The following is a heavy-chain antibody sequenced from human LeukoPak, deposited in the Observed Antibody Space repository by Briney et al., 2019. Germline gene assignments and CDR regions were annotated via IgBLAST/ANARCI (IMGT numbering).Heavy chain of an antibody. CDR3: ATAMVRIRFAFDI. V-gene: IGHV3-43D*03. CDR2: ISWDGGST. CDR1: GFTFRSYW. J-gene: IGHJ3*02. D-gene: IGHD4-17*01. Sequence: GGSLRLSCEASGFTFRSYWMHWVRQAPGKGPEWVSLISWDGGSTYYADSVKGRFTISRDNSKNSLYLQMNSLRAEDTALYYCATAMVRIRFAFDIWGQGTMVTVSS.